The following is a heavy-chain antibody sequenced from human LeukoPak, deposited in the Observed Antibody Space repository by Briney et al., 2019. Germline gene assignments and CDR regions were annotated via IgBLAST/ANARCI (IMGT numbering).Heavy chain of an antibody. CDR1: GHSITNPNW. CDR2: IYHSGST. V-gene: IGHV4-4*02. CDR3: ARGLAVAGTGNFDY. J-gene: IGHJ4*02. D-gene: IGHD6-19*01. Sequence: SETLSLTCAVSGHSITNPNWWSWVRQPPGKGLEWIGEIYHSGSTKYNPSLKSRVTISVDTSKNLFSLSLNSVTAADTAVYYCARGLAVAGTGNFDYWGQGTLVTVSS.